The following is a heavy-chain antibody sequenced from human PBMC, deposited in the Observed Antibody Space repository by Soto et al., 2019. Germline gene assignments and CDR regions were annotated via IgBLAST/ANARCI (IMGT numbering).Heavy chain of an antibody. CDR1: GFTFSSYA. J-gene: IGHJ4*02. D-gene: IGHD3-10*01. V-gene: IGHV3-23*01. Sequence: GGSLRLSCAASGFTFSSYAMSWVRQAPGKGLEWVSAISGSGGSTYYADSVKGRFTISRDNSKNTLYLQMNSLRAEDTAVYYCAKDRDRGFGELLYLYFDYWGQGTLVTVSS. CDR2: ISGSGGST. CDR3: AKDRDRGFGELLYLYFDY.